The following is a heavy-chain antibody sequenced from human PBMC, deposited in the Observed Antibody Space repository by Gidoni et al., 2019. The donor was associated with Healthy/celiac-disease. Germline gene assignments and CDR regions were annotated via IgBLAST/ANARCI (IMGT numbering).Heavy chain of an antibody. Sequence: EVQLVESGGGLVKPGGSLRLSCAASGFTFRSYSMNWVRQAPGKGLEWVSSISSSSSYIYYADSVKGRFTISRDNAKNSLYLQMNSLRAEDTAVYYCARRGYSYGVDYWGQGALVTVSS. D-gene: IGHD5-18*01. J-gene: IGHJ4*02. CDR3: ARRGYSYGVDY. CDR1: GFTFRSYS. CDR2: ISSSSSYI. V-gene: IGHV3-21*01.